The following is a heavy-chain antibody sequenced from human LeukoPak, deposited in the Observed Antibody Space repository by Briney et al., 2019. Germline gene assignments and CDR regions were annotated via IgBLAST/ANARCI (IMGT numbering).Heavy chain of an antibody. J-gene: IGHJ4*02. Sequence: GGSLRLSCAASGFTFSSYWMSWVRQAPGKGLEWVANIKQDGSEKYYVDSVKGRFTISRDNAKNSLYLQMNSLRAEDTAVYYCAMVRGYYDSSGYGNWGQGTLVAVSS. CDR2: IKQDGSEK. D-gene: IGHD3-22*01. CDR1: GFTFSSYW. V-gene: IGHV3-7*01. CDR3: AMVRGYYDSSGYGN.